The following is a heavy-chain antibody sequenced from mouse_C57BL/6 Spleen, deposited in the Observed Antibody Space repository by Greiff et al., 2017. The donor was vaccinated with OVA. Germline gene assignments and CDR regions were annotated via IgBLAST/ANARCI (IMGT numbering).Heavy chain of an antibody. CDR3: ARFPDAMDY. V-gene: IGHV5-6*02. Sequence: DVMLVESGGDLVKPGGSLKLSCAASGFTFSSYGMSWVRQTPDKRLEWVATISSGGSYTYYPDSVKGRFTISRDNAKNTLYLQMSSLKSEDTAMYYCARFPDAMDYWGQGTSVTVSS. CDR2: ISSGGSYT. J-gene: IGHJ4*01. CDR1: GFTFSSYG.